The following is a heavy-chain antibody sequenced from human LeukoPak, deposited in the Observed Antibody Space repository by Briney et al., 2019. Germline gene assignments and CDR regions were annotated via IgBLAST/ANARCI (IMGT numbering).Heavy chain of an antibody. Sequence: SQTLSLTCTVSGGSISSGSYYWSWIRQPAGKGLEWIGRIHTSGSTNYNPSLKSRVTISVDTSKNQFSLKLSSVTAADTAVYYCARHVVVVPAAISFVFDYWGQGTLVTVSS. CDR1: GGSISSGSYY. J-gene: IGHJ4*02. D-gene: IGHD2-2*02. CDR3: ARHVVVVPAAISFVFDY. CDR2: IHTSGST. V-gene: IGHV4-61*02.